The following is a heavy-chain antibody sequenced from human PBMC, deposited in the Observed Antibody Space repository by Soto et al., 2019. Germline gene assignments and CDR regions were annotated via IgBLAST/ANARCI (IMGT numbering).Heavy chain of an antibody. J-gene: IGHJ4*02. CDR2: ISPNSGAT. CDR3: ARGGSWYDF. V-gene: IGHV1-2*02. D-gene: IGHD6-13*01. Sequence: QVQLVQSGAEVRKPGASVKVSCKVSGYTFSLYYINWVRQAPGQGPEWMWWISPNSGATNYAQKYEGRVTTPRNTSISTVYMELSSLKSDDTAVYYCARGGSWYDFWCQGTLVTVS. CDR1: GYTFSLYY.